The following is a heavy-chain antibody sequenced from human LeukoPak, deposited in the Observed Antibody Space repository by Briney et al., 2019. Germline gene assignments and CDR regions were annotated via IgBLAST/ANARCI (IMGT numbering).Heavy chain of an antibody. D-gene: IGHD3-22*01. Sequence: SVKVSCKASGGTFSSYAISWVRQAPGQGLEWMGGIIPIFGTANYAQKFQGRVTITADKSTSTAYMELSSLRSEDTAVYYCARQSYYDSSGRRNWFDPWGQGTLVTVSS. CDR3: ARQSYYDSSGRRNWFDP. J-gene: IGHJ5*02. CDR2: IIPIFGTA. V-gene: IGHV1-69*06. CDR1: GGTFSSYA.